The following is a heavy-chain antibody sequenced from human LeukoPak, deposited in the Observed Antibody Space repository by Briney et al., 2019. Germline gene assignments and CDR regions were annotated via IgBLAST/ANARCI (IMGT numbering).Heavy chain of an antibody. CDR1: GGSISSYY. CDR3: ARGDSSGYYYEGAFDI. CDR2: IYTSGST. Sequence: SETLSLTCTVSGGSISSYYWSWIRQPAGKGLEWIGRIYTSGSTDYNPSLKSRVTMSVDTSKNQFSLKLSSVTAADTAVYYCARGDSSGYYYEGAFDIWGQGTMVTVSS. D-gene: IGHD3-22*01. V-gene: IGHV4-4*07. J-gene: IGHJ3*02.